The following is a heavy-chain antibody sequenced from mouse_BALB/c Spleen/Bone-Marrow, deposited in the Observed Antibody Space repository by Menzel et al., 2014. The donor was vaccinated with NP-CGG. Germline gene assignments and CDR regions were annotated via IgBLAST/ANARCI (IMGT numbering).Heavy chain of an antibody. D-gene: IGHD3-2*01. J-gene: IGHJ4*01. CDR3: ARPRQLGLAFYAMDY. Sequence: QVHVKQSGPELVRPVVSVKISCKGSGYTFTDYAMHWVKQSHAKSLEWIGVISTCSGNTNYNQKFKGKATMTVDKSSSTAYMELARLTSEDSAIYYCARPRQLGLAFYAMDYWGQGTSVTVSS. CDR2: ISTCSGNT. CDR1: GYTFTDYA. V-gene: IGHV1-67*01.